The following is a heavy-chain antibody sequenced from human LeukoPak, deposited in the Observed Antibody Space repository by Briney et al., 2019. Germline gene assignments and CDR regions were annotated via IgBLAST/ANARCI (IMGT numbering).Heavy chain of an antibody. D-gene: IGHD3-22*01. J-gene: IGHJ4*02. CDR2: INPSGGST. Sequence: ASVKVSCKASGYTFPSYYMHWVRQAPGQGLEWMGIINPSGGSTSYAQKFQGRVTMTRDMSTSTVYMELSSLRSEDTAVYYCARAGGYYDSSAYLDFWGQGTLVTVSS. CDR1: GYTFPSYY. CDR3: ARAGGYYDSSAYLDF. V-gene: IGHV1-46*01.